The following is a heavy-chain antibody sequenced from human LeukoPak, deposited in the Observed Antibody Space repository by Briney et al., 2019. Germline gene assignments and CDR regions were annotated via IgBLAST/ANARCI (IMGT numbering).Heavy chain of an antibody. D-gene: IGHD3-9*01. CDR2: IYYSGST. CDR1: GGSISSSSYY. Sequence: SETLSLTCTVSGGSISSSSYYWGWIRQPPGKGLEWIGSIYYSGSTYYNPSPKSRVTISVDTSKNQFSLKLSSVTAADTAVYYCARQVPIFLHYYYWGQGTLVTVSS. CDR3: ARQVPIFLHYYY. V-gene: IGHV4-39*01. J-gene: IGHJ4*02.